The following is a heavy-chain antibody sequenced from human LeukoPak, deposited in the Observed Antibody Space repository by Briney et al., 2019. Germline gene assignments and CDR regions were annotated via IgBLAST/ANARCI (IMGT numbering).Heavy chain of an antibody. CDR2: ISYDGSNK. D-gene: IGHD6-6*01. V-gene: IGHV3-30*03. J-gene: IGHJ6*03. CDR1: GFTFSSYG. Sequence: GGSLRLSCAASGFTFSSYGMHWVRQAPGKGLEWVAVISYDGSNKYYADSVKGRITISRDNAKNSLYLQMNSLRAEDTALYHCARGLGSSSSSDYYYYYMDVWGKGTTVTVSS. CDR3: ARGLGSSSSSDYYYYYMDV.